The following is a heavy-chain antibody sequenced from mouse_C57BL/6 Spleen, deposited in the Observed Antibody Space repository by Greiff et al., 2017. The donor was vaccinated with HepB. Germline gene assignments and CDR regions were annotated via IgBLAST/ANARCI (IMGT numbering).Heavy chain of an antibody. Sequence: EVKLVESGGDLVKPGGSLKLSCAASGFTFSSYGMSWVRQTPDKRLEWVATISSGGSYTYYPDSVKGRFTISRDNAKNTLYLQMSSLKSEDTAVYYCARQGYDRLYAMDYWGQGTSVTVSS. J-gene: IGHJ4*01. V-gene: IGHV5-6*01. D-gene: IGHD2-2*01. CDR2: ISSGGSYT. CDR3: ARQGYDRLYAMDY. CDR1: GFTFSSYG.